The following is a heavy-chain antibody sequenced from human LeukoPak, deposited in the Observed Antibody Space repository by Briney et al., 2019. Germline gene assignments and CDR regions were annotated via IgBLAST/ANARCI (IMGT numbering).Heavy chain of an antibody. CDR2: IYTSGST. V-gene: IGHV4-61*02. CDR3: AREDYSGNSGTYFDY. CDR1: GGSISSGSYY. Sequence: KPSETLSLTCTVSGGSISSGSYYWSWIRQPAGKGLEWIERIYTSGSTNYNPSLKSRVTISVDTSKNQFSLKLSSVTAADTAVYYCAREDYSGNSGTYFDYWGQGTLVTVSS. J-gene: IGHJ4*02. D-gene: IGHD4-23*01.